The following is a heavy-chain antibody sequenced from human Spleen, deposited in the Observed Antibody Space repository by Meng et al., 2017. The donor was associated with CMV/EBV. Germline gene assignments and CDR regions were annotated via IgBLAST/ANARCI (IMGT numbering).Heavy chain of an antibody. J-gene: IGHJ6*02. Sequence: ASVKVSCKASGYTFTGYYMHWVRQAPGQGLEWMGWINPNSGGTNYAQKFQGRVTITTDESTSTAYMELSSLRSEDTAVYYCARFDQGIAAAGIYYYYYGMDVWGQGTTVTVSS. D-gene: IGHD6-13*01. CDR3: ARFDQGIAAAGIYYYYYGMDV. CDR1: GYTFTGYY. CDR2: INPNSGGT. V-gene: IGHV1-2*02.